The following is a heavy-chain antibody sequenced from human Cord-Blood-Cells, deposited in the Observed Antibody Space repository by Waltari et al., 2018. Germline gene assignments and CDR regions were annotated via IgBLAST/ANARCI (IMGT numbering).Heavy chain of an antibody. CDR3: ARPAVPAAMLDAFDI. D-gene: IGHD2-2*01. CDR1: GGSISSSSYY. V-gene: IGHV4-39*07. J-gene: IGHJ3*02. CDR2: IYYSGST. Sequence: QLQLQESGPGLVKPSETLSLTCTVSGGSISSSSYYWGLIRQPPGKGLEWIGSIYYSGSTYYNPSLKSRVTISVDTSKNQFSLKLSSVTAADTAVYYCARPAVPAAMLDAFDIWGQGTMVTVSS.